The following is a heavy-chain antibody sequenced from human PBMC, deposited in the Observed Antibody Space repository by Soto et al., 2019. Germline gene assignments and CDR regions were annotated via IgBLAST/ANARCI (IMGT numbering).Heavy chain of an antibody. J-gene: IGHJ6*02. CDR1: GGSFSGYY. CDR3: ARWRAARPGYYYYYYGMDV. Sequence: SETLSLTCAVYGGSFSGYYWSWIRQPPGKGLEWIGEINHSGITNYNPSLKSRVTISVDTSKNQFSLKLSSVTAADTAVYYCARWRAARPGYYYYYYGMDVWGQGTTVTVSS. V-gene: IGHV4-34*01. CDR2: INHSGIT. D-gene: IGHD6-6*01.